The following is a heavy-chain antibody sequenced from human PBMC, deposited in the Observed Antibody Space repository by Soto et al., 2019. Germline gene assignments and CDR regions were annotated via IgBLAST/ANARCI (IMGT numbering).Heavy chain of an antibody. CDR1: GGSVSSGSSY. Sequence: SETLSLTCTVSGGSVSSGSSYWSWIRQPPGKGLEWIGYIYYSGSTNYNPSLKSRATISVDTSKNQFSRKRSSVTAADTAVYYCARDVYYDSSGYYDVDAFDIWGQGTMVTVSS. D-gene: IGHD3-22*01. J-gene: IGHJ3*02. CDR2: IYYSGST. V-gene: IGHV4-61*01. CDR3: ARDVYYDSSGYYDVDAFDI.